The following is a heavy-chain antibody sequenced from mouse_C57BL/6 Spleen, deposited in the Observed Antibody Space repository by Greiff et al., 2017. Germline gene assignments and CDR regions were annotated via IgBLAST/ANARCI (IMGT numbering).Heavy chain of an antibody. Sequence: QVTLKVSGPGILQPSQTLSLTCSFSGFSLSTFGMGVGWIRQPSGKGLEWLAHIWWDDDKYYNPALKSRLTISKDTSKNQVFLKIANVDTADTATYYCARIEDDYDEGAYYFDYWGQGTTLTVSS. V-gene: IGHV8-8*01. J-gene: IGHJ2*01. D-gene: IGHD2-4*01. CDR2: IWWDDDK. CDR3: ARIEDDYDEGAYYFDY. CDR1: GFSLSTFGMG.